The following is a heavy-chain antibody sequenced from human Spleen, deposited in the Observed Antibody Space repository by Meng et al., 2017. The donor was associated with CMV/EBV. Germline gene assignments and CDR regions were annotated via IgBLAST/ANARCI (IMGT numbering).Heavy chain of an antibody. V-gene: IGHV3-48*03. CDR2: ISTSGSTI. Sequence: GESLKISCVGSGFTFSNFEMNWIRQAPGKGLEWVSYISTSGSTIYYADSVKGRFTVSRDNAKNTLHLQVKSLRGEDTAVYFCARGNPRDCSSVDCYPFFESWGQGTLVTVSS. D-gene: IGHD2-2*01. CDR1: GFTFSNFE. CDR3: ARGNPRDCSSVDCYPFFES. J-gene: IGHJ4*02.